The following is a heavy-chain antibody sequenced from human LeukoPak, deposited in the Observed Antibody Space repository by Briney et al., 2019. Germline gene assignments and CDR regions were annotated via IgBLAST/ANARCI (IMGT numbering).Heavy chain of an antibody. J-gene: IGHJ2*01. D-gene: IGHD2-15*01. V-gene: IGHV3-7*01. CDR2: INQQRSEN. CDR1: GFTFNSYW. CDR3: ARVGLCSDSSCHAAGWYSDL. Sequence: GGSLRLSCAASGFTFNSYWMSWVRQAPGKGLEWVANINQQRSENYYLDSVKGRFTISRDNAENSLYLQMSSLRGEDTAVYSCARVGLCSDSSCHAAGWYSDLWGRGTLVTVSS.